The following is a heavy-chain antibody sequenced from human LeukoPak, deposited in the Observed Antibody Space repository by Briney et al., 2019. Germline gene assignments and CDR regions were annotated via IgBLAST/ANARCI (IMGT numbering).Heavy chain of an antibody. CDR1: GYTFTSYG. D-gene: IGHD3-22*01. J-gene: IGHJ4*02. CDR3: AREGVPYYYDSSGYYSPYYFDY. Sequence: ASVKVSCKAPGYTFTSYGISWVRQAPGQGLEWMGWISAYNGNTNYAQKLQGRVTMTTDTSTSTAYMELRSLRSDDTAMYYCAREGVPYYYDSSGYYSPYYFDYWGQGTLVTVSS. V-gene: IGHV1-18*01. CDR2: ISAYNGNT.